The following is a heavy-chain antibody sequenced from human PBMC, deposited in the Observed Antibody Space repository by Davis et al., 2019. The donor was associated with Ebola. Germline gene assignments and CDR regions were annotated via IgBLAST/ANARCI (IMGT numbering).Heavy chain of an antibody. D-gene: IGHD6-19*01. CDR3: ASLAPVAVRFDF. CDR2: MFYGGDS. CDR1: GGSISSSSYY. J-gene: IGHJ4*02. Sequence: MPSETLSLTCTVSGGSISSSSYYWGWIRQSPGKGLEWIGSMFYGGDSYYNPSLKSRVSISIDTSRNLFSLRLRSLTAADTALYYCASLAPVAVRFDFWGQGIPVTVSS. V-gene: IGHV4-39*02.